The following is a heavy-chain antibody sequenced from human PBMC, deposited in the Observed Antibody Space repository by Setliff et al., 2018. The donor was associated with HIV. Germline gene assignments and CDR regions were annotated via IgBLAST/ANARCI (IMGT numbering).Heavy chain of an antibody. Sequence: GESLKISCRGSGYNFASHWIAWVRQMPGKGLEWMGIVYPVDSDSRYSPSFQGQVTISADKSVSTAYLQWSSLKASDTAMYYCARQAVDCSGGTCYSTSAFDYWGQGTLVTVSS. CDR2: VYPVDSDS. J-gene: IGHJ4*02. CDR3: ARQAVDCSGGTCYSTSAFDY. D-gene: IGHD2-15*01. V-gene: IGHV5-51*01. CDR1: GYNFASHW.